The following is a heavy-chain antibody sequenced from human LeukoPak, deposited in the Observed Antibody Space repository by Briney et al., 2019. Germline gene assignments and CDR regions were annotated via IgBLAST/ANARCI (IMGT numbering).Heavy chain of an antibody. CDR2: ISSSSSTI. CDR3: ARDKDGGEWGGDCHCFDY. D-gene: IGHD2-21*01. Sequence: PGGSLRLSCAASGFTFSTYSMNWVRQAPRKGLEWISYISSSSSTIYYADSVKGRFTIYRDNVKNSLYLQMNSLRAYDTAVYHCARDKDGGEWGGDCHCFDYWGQGTLVTVSS. CDR1: GFTFSTYS. V-gene: IGHV3-48*01. J-gene: IGHJ4*02.